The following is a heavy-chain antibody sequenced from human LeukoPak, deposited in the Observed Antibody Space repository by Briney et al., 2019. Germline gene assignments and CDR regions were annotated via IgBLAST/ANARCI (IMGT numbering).Heavy chain of an antibody. V-gene: IGHV4-4*07. CDR2: IYTSGST. Sequence: SETLSLTCSVSGGSINSYYWNWIRQPAGKGLEWIGRIYTSGSTNYNPSLKSRVTISVDTSKNQFSLKLSSVTAADTAVYYCARESSSLSSSWSYDAFDIWGQGTMVTVSS. CDR3: ARESSSLSSSWSYDAFDI. D-gene: IGHD6-13*01. J-gene: IGHJ3*02. CDR1: GGSINSYY.